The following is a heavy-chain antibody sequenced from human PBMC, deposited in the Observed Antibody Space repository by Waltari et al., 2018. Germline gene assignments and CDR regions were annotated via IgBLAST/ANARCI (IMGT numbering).Heavy chain of an antibody. J-gene: IGHJ4*02. Sequence: VQLVESGGGLVQPGGSLRLSCAASGFTFSSYWMSWVRQAPGKGLEWIGSIYYSGSTYYNPSLKSRVTISVDTSKNQFSLKLSSVTAADTAVYYCARDTIAAAGDYWGQGTLVTVSS. V-gene: IGHV4-39*07. D-gene: IGHD6-13*01. CDR3: ARDTIAAAGDY. CDR1: GFTFSSYW. CDR2: IYYSGST.